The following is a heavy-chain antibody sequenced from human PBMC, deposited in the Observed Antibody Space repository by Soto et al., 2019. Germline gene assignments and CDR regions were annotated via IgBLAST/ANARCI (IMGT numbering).Heavy chain of an antibody. Sequence: QVQLVESGGGVVQPGRSLRLSCAASGFTFSSYGMHWVRQAPGKGLEWVAVISYDGSNKYYADSVKGQFTISRDNSKNTLYLQMNSLRAEDTAVYYCAKDPYGGNVEIVAAIGPQLYWGQGTLVTVSS. CDR3: AKDPYGGNVEIVAAIGPQLY. J-gene: IGHJ4*02. CDR1: GFTFSSYG. CDR2: ISYDGSNK. D-gene: IGHD5-12*01. V-gene: IGHV3-30*18.